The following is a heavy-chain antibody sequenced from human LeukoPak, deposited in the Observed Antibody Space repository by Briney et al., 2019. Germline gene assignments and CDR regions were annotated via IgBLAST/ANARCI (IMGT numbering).Heavy chain of an antibody. V-gene: IGHV1-69*13. CDR2: IIPIVGTA. CDR3: ARYDLTWFDP. Sequence: SVKVSCKASGVTFSSYAISWVRQAPGQGLEWMGGIIPIVGTANYAQKFQGRFTITAAESTSTAYLQPSSLRSEDPDVYYCARYDLTWFDPWGQGTLVPVSS. D-gene: IGHD3-3*01. CDR1: GVTFSSYA. J-gene: IGHJ5*02.